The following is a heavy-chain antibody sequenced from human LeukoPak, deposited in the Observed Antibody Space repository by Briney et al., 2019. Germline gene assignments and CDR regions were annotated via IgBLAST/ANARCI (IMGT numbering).Heavy chain of an antibody. CDR2: ISGSGGST. J-gene: IGHJ4*02. D-gene: IGHD2-2*01. V-gene: IGHV3-23*01. CDR3: AKGTLDIVVVPAAPKVYYLDY. Sequence: PGGSLRLSCAASGFTFSSYAMSWVRQAPGKGLEWVSAISGSGGSTYYADSVKGRFTISRDNSKNTLYLQMNSLRAEDTAVYYCAKGTLDIVVVPAAPKVYYLDYWGQGTLVTVSS. CDR1: GFTFSSYA.